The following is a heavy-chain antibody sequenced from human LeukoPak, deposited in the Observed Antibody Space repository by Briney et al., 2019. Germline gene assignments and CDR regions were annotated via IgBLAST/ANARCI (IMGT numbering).Heavy chain of an antibody. CDR1: GGSISSYY. J-gene: IGHJ6*02. CDR2: IYYSGST. D-gene: IGHD3-3*01. CDR3: ARGAYTEYYDFWSGYSAPYGMDV. Sequence: PSETLSLTCTVSGGSISSYYWSWIRQPPGKGLEWIGYIYYSGSTYYNPSLKSRVTISVDTSKNQFSLKLSSVTAADTAVYYCARGAYTEYYDFWSGYSAPYGMDVWGQGTTVTVSS. V-gene: IGHV4-30-4*01.